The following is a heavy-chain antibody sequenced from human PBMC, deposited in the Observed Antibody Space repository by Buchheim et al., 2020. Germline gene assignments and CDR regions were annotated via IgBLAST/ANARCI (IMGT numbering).Heavy chain of an antibody. Sequence: EVQLVESGAGLVQPGGSLRLSCAASGFTFSTYDMSWVRQAPGKGLEWVSYISSSSTTIYYADSVKGRFTISRDNAKNSLYLQMNGLRAEDTAVYYCARNRYYGMDVWGQGTT. V-gene: IGHV3-48*01. CDR1: GFTFSTYD. D-gene: IGHD1-14*01. J-gene: IGHJ6*02. CDR3: ARNRYYGMDV. CDR2: ISSSSTTI.